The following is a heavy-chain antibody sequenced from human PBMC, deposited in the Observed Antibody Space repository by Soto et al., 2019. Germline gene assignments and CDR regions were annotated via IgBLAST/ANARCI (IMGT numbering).Heavy chain of an antibody. D-gene: IGHD2-8*01. V-gene: IGHV1-2*02. CDR3: ARERVVCTNGVCYKYYYYYGMDV. CDR1: AYTFTGYY. J-gene: IGHJ6*02. Sequence: ASVKVSCKASAYTFTGYYMDWVRQAPGQGLESMGWINPNSGGTNYAQKFQGRVTMTRDTSISTAYMELSRLRSDDTSVYYCARERVVCTNGVCYKYYYYYGMDVWGQGTTVTVSS. CDR2: INPNSGGT.